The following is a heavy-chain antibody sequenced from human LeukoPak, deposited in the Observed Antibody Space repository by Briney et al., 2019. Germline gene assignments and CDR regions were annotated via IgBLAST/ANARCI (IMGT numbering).Heavy chain of an antibody. CDR1: GFTFSSYA. J-gene: IGHJ4*02. CDR3: ARALGYCSSTSCAGADY. Sequence: GGSLRLSCAASGFTFSSYAMSWVRQAPGKGLEWVSAISGSGGSTYYADSVKGRFTISRDNAKNSLYLQMNSLRAEDTAVYYCARALGYCSSTSCAGADYWGQGTLVTVSS. CDR2: ISGSGGST. V-gene: IGHV3-23*01. D-gene: IGHD2-2*01.